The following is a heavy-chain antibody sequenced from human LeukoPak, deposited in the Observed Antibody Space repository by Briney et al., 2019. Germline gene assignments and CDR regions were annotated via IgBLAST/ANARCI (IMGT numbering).Heavy chain of an antibody. J-gene: IGHJ4*02. V-gene: IGHV4-38-2*02. CDR1: GYSISSGYY. CDR2: IYHSGST. CDR3: ARVPIVGATTGFDY. Sequence: SETLSLTCTVSGYSISSGYYWGWIRQPPGKGLEWIGSIYHSGSTYYNPFLKSRVTISVDTSKNQFSLKLSSVTAADTAVYYCARVPIVGATTGFDYWGQGTLVTVSS. D-gene: IGHD1-26*01.